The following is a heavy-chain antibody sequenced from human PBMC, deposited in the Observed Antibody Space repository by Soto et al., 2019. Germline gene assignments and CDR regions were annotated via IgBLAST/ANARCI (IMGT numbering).Heavy chain of an antibody. CDR3: ARTPTKFIASSGWNCYFDS. V-gene: IGHV4-61*01. Sequence: QVQLQESGPGLVKPSETLSLTCTVSGGSVRSDSYFWSWIRQPPGKGLEWIGYSSYSGSTNYNPSLRGRVTISVVTSKNQFSLKLTSVTAADTAAYYCARTPTKFIASSGWNCYFDSWGQGTLVAVSS. D-gene: IGHD3-22*01. CDR1: GGSVRSDSYF. J-gene: IGHJ4*02. CDR2: SSYSGST.